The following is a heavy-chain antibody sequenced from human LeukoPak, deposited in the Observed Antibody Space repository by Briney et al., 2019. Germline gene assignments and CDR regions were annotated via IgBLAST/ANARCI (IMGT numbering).Heavy chain of an antibody. J-gene: IGHJ4*02. CDR2: MYHSGNT. V-gene: IGHV4-38-2*02. D-gene: IGHD1-7*01. CDR1: GYSISSSYY. Sequence: SETLSLTCTVSGYSISSSYYWGWIRQPPGKGLEWIGSMYHSGNTYYNPSLKSRLTMSVETSKNHFSLKLSSVTAADTAVYYCARYWIYVHDSWGQGTLVTVSS. CDR3: ARYWIYVHDS.